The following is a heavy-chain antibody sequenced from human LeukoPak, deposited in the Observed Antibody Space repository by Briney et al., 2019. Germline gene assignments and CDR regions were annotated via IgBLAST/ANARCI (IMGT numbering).Heavy chain of an antibody. V-gene: IGHV1-69*04. D-gene: IGHD6-19*01. CDR3: ARATNIAVAGPYYYYGMDV. CDR1: GYTFTSYD. Sequence: ASVKVSCKASGYTFTSYDINWVRQATGQGLEWMGRIIPILGIANYAQKFQGRVTITADKSTSTAYMELSSLRSEDTAVYYCARATNIAVAGPYYYYGMDVWGQGTTVTVSS. CDR2: IIPILGIA. J-gene: IGHJ6*02.